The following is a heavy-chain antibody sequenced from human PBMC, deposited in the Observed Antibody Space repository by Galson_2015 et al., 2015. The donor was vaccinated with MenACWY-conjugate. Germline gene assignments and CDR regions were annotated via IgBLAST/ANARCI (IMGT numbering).Heavy chain of an antibody. V-gene: IGHV3-74*01. J-gene: IGHJ4*02. D-gene: IGHD1-1*01. CDR2: IKADGSFS. CDR3: ARDNNWSFGS. Sequence: VRQPPGKGLEWISYIKADGSFSNYADSVKGRFTISTDNAKNMVYLQMDGLGDEDTAVYFCARDNNWSFGSWGQGTLVTVSS.